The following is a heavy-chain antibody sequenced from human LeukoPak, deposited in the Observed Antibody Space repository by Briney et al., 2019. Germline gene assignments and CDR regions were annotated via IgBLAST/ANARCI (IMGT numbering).Heavy chain of an antibody. D-gene: IGHD2-21*02. J-gene: IGHJ4*02. CDR3: AKRDRPCSGDCSAPYYFDY. Sequence: GGSLRLSCAASGFTFGSYAMSWVRQAPGKGLEWVSSISSSGGNTYYADSVKGRFTISRDNSKSTLYMQMSSLRAEDTAVYYCAKRDRPCSGDCSAPYYFDYWGQGTLVTVSS. CDR1: GFTFGSYA. V-gene: IGHV3-23*01. CDR2: ISSSGGNT.